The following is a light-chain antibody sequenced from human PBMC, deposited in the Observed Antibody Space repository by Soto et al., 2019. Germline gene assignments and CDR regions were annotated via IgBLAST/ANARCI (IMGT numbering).Light chain of an antibody. CDR3: QQYNDWT. J-gene: IGKJ1*01. Sequence: EIVMTQSPATLSLSPGERATLSCRASQSLSRNLAWYQQKPGQAPRLLIYGASTRATGIPVRFSGSGSGTEFTLTISSLQSEDFAVYYCQQYNDWTFGQGTKVDI. CDR1: QSLSRN. CDR2: GAS. V-gene: IGKV3-15*01.